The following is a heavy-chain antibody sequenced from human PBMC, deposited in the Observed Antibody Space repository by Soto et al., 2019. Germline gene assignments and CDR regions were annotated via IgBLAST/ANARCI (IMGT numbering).Heavy chain of an antibody. J-gene: IGHJ6*03. CDR1: GFTFSNDW. CDR3: ARGDCVVCSCYSLAGSFYYYMDA. Sequence: EVQLVESGGGLVQPGGSLRFSCASSGFTFSNDWMDWVRQAPGKGREWVSRINSEGRVPTYADSVEGRLTLSSANVQNTLYLQMDRLRAEDTAVSYCARGDCVVCSCYSLAGSFYYYMDAWGKGTTVTV. D-gene: IGHD2-15*01. V-gene: IGHV3-74*03. CDR2: INSEGRVP.